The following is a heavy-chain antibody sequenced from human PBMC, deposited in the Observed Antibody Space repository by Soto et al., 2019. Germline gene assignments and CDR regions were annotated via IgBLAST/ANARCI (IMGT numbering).Heavy chain of an antibody. J-gene: IGHJ6*02. Sequence: GGSLRLSCAASGFTFSSYAMPCVRQAPCKGLEWLAVISYDGSNKYYADSVKGRFTISRDNSKNTLYLQMNSLRAEDTAVYYCARQYSSSPPYYYYGMDVWGQGTTVTVSS. CDR1: GFTFSSYA. CDR2: ISYDGSNK. D-gene: IGHD6-6*01. CDR3: ARQYSSSPPYYYYGMDV. V-gene: IGHV3-30-3*01.